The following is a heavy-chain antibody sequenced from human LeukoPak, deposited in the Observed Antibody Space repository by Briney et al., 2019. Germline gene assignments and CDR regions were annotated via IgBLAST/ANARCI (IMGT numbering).Heavy chain of an antibody. D-gene: IGHD1-7*01. V-gene: IGHV5-51*01. Sequence: GESLKISCKGSAYSFSSYWIAWVRQMPGKGLEVMGIINPNGSYTRQSPSFQVPFTISADKSVSTAYLQWSSLKASDTAMYYCARATTGTRTIDYWGQGTLVTVSS. CDR3: ARATTGTRTIDY. CDR1: AYSFSSYW. J-gene: IGHJ4*02. CDR2: INPNGSYT.